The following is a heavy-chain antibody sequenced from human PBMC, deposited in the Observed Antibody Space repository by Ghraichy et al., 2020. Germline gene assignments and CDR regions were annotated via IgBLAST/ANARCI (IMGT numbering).Heavy chain of an antibody. V-gene: IGHV3-53*01. J-gene: IGHJ3*01. CDR1: GFIVSSNY. CDR3: AREGGVIVRPHVPNALDV. CDR2: VYSGGDT. Sequence: GGSLRLSCAASGFIVSSNYMSWVRQAPGKGLQWVSTVYSGGDTYYADSVKGRFTISRDNSENTLYLQMNSLRVDDTAVYYCAREGGVIVRPHVPNALDVWGQGTMVTVSS. D-gene: IGHD2/OR15-2a*01.